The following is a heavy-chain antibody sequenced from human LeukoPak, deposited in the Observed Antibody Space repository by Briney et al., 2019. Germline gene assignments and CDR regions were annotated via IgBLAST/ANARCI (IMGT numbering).Heavy chain of an antibody. CDR1: GFTFSSYA. Sequence: VGSLRLSCAASGFTFSSYAMSWVRQAPGKGLEWVSTIGGRGTSTYYAVSVKGRFTISRDMSKSTLYLQMDSLRADDTAVYYCAKDWWDEWGQGTLVTVSS. D-gene: IGHD1-26*01. CDR2: IGGRGTST. V-gene: IGHV3-23*01. J-gene: IGHJ4*02. CDR3: AKDWWDE.